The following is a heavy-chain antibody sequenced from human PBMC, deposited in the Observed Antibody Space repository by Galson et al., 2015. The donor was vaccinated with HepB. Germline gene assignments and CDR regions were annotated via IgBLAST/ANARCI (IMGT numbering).Heavy chain of an antibody. CDR2: VYYSGTT. CDR1: RGSISGSSYY. D-gene: IGHD2-15*01. Sequence: ETLSLTCSVSRGSISGSSYYWGWIRQPPGKGLEWIGSVYYSGTTYYNPSLKSRVTTSVDTSKNQFSLRLSSVTAADTAMYYCARLKRGYCSGGTCYSTWENWFDPWGQGTLVTVSS. CDR3: ARLKRGYCSGGTCYSTWENWFDP. V-gene: IGHV4-39*01. J-gene: IGHJ5*02.